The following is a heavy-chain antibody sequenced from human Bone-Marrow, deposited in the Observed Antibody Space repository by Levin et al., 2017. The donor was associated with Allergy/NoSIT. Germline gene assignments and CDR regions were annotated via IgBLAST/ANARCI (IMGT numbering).Heavy chain of an antibody. D-gene: IGHD3-3*01. CDR2: ISFDEATR. J-gene: IGHJ5*02. V-gene: IGHV3-30-3*01. CDR1: GFMFSRDA. Sequence: GESLKISCAASGFMFSRDAMHWVRQSPGKGLEWVAMISFDEATRKYADSVRGRFTIFRDNSKNTVDLQMNSLRPEDTALYYCARINYDFWSGFQRGGWFDPWGQGTLVTVSS. CDR3: ARINYDFWSGFQRGGWFDP.